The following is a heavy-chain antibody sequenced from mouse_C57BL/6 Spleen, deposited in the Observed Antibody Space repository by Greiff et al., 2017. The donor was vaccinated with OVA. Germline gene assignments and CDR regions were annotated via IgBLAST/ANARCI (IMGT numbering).Heavy chain of an antibody. D-gene: IGHD2-4*01. CDR2: IYPGGGYT. J-gene: IGHJ3*01. V-gene: IGHV1-63*01. CDR1: GYTFTNYW. CDR3: ARKDYDWFAY. Sequence: QVQLKESGAELVRPGTSVKMSCKASGYTFTNYWIGWAKQRPGHGLEWIGDIYPGGGYTNYNEKFKGKATLTADKSSSTAYMQFSSLTSEDSAIYYCARKDYDWFAYWGQGTLVTVSA.